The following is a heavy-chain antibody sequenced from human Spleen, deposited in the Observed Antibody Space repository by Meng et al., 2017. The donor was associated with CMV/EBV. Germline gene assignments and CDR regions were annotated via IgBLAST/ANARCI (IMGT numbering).Heavy chain of an antibody. J-gene: IGHJ4*02. Sequence: CKTSDYTFTAYYIHWVRQAPGQGLEWMGYINPNTGGTIYAQTFQGRITMTRDTSIRTAYLELSRLRSDDTAVYYCARVEGITATPRDWGQGTLVTVSS. D-gene: IGHD1-7*01. CDR3: ARVEGITATPRD. V-gene: IGHV1-2*02. CDR1: DYTFTAYY. CDR2: INPNTGGT.